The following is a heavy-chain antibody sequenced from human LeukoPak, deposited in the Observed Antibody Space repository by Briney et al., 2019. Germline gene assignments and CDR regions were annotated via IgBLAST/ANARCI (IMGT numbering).Heavy chain of an antibody. CDR1: GCSINSYY. Sequence: PSETLSLTCTVSGCSINSYYWSWIRQPPGKGLEWIGYIYYSGNTNYNTNYNPALKSRVNISVDTSKNQFSLKLSSVTAADTAVYHCARGGNQQWLVDYWGQGTLVTVSS. V-gene: IGHV4-59*01. J-gene: IGHJ4*02. CDR2: IYYSGNTNYNT. D-gene: IGHD6-19*01. CDR3: ARGGNQQWLVDY.